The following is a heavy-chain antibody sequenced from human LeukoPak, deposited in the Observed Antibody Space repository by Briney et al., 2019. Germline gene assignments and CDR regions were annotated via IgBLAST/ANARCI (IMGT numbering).Heavy chain of an antibody. Sequence: ASVKVSCKASGYTFTSYYMHWVRQAPGQGLEWMGIINPSGGSTSYAQKFQGRVTMTRDTSTSTVYMELSSLRSEDTAVYYCATTGGGVYAIHYYFDYWGQGTLVTVSS. J-gene: IGHJ4*02. CDR3: ATTGGGVYAIHYYFDY. CDR1: GYTFTSYY. D-gene: IGHD2-8*01. V-gene: IGHV1-46*01. CDR2: INPSGGST.